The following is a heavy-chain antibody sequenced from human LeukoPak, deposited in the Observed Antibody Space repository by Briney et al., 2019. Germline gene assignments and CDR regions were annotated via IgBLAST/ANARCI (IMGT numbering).Heavy chain of an antibody. J-gene: IGHJ5*02. D-gene: IGHD2-2*01. Sequence: SETLSLTCAVSGGSISSSNWWSWVGQPPGKGLGWIGEIYHSGSTNYNPSLKSRVTISVDKSKNQFSLKLSSVTAADTAVYYCARARDCSSTSCYGEGAWFDPWGQGTLVTVSS. CDR1: GGSISSSNW. CDR2: IYHSGST. V-gene: IGHV4-4*02. CDR3: ARARDCSSTSCYGEGAWFDP.